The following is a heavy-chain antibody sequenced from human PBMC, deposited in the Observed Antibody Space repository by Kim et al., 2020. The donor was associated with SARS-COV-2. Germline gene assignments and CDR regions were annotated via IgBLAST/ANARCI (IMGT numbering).Heavy chain of an antibody. V-gene: IGHV3-15*01. CDR2: IKRKSEGETT. Sequence: GGSLRLSCTASGFAFSNAWVSWVRQAPGKGLEWVGRIKRKSEGETTDYAAPVKGRFSISRDDSTNTLYLQMNSLKIEDTAVYYCTTFYGGKIWGQGTLV. CDR1: GFAFSNAW. CDR3: TTFYGGKI. D-gene: IGHD3-10*01. J-gene: IGHJ4*02.